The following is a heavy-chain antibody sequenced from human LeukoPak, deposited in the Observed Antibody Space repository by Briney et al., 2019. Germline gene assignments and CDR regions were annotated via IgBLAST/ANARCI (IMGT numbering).Heavy chain of an antibody. Sequence: GGSLRLSCAVSGFTFNTYWMSWVRQAPGKGLEWVSAISGSGGSTYYADSVKGRFTISRDNAKNSLYLQMNSLRAEDTAVYYCARDLTDYGDYLDYWGQGTLVTVSS. D-gene: IGHD3-16*01. CDR2: ISGSGGST. J-gene: IGHJ4*02. CDR3: ARDLTDYGDYLDY. V-gene: IGHV3-23*01. CDR1: GFTFNTYW.